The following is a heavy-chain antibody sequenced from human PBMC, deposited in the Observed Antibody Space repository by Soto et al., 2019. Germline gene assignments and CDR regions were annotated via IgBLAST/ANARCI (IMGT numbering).Heavy chain of an antibody. Sequence: QVQLQESGPGLVKPSGTLSLTCAVSSGSISSSNWWSWVRQPPGKGLEWIGEIYHSGSTNYNPSLRSRVTISVDKSKNHFALKLSSVTAADTAVYYCARVPAVAGDYFDYWGQGTLVTVSS. D-gene: IGHD6-19*01. CDR2: IYHSGST. CDR3: ARVPAVAGDYFDY. V-gene: IGHV4-4*02. J-gene: IGHJ4*02. CDR1: SGSISSSNW.